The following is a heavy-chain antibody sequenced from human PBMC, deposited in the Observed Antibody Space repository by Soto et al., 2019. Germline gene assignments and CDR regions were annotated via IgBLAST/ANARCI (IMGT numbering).Heavy chain of an antibody. J-gene: IGHJ5*02. CDR3: ARDLAASGWIWFDP. D-gene: IGHD6-19*01. V-gene: IGHV3-11*06. CDR2: ITSSGSYT. Sequence: LKISCAASGLTFSDYYMSWIRQAPGKGLEWVSYITSSGSYTKYADSVQGRFTISRDNAKNSLYLQLNSLRAEDTAVYYCARDLAASGWIWFDPWGQGTLVTVSS. CDR1: GLTFSDYY.